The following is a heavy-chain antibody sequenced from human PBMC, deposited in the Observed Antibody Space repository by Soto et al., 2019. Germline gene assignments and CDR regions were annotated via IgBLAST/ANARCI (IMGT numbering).Heavy chain of an antibody. CDR1: GYSFTSYW. J-gene: IGHJ4*02. Sequence: GESLKISCKGSGYSFTSYWIGWVRQMPGKGLEWMGIIYPGDSDTRYSPSFQGQVTISADKSISTAYLQWSSLKASDTAMYYCARPFHYDFWSGLVDYYFDYWGQGTLVTVSS. CDR2: IYPGDSDT. CDR3: ARPFHYDFWSGLVDYYFDY. D-gene: IGHD3-3*01. V-gene: IGHV5-51*01.